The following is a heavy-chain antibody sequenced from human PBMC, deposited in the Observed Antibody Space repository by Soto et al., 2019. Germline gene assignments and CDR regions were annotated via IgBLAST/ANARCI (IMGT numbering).Heavy chain of an antibody. CDR3: AHSGHFWSGYLINWFDP. CDR1: GFSLSTSGVG. V-gene: IGHV2-5*02. J-gene: IGHJ5*02. CDR2: IYWDDDK. Sequence: QITLKESGPTLVKPTQTLTLTCTFSGFSLSTSGVGVGWIRQPPGKALEWLALIYWDDDKRYSPSLKSRLTIHKDTSKNQVVLTMTNIDPVDTATYYCAHSGHFWSGYLINWFDPWGQGTLVTVSS. D-gene: IGHD3-3*02.